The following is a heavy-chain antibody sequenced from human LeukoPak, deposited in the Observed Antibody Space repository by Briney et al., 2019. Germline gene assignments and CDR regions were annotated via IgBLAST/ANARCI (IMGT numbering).Heavy chain of an antibody. CDR3: ARNKAARLGAFDI. J-gene: IGHJ3*02. D-gene: IGHD6-6*01. CDR2: IYHSGST. Sequence: SETLSLTCTVSGGSISSYYWSWIRQPPGKGLEWIGYIYHSGSTNYNPSLKSRVTISVDTSKNQFSLKLSSVTAADTAVYYCARNKAARLGAFDIWGQGTMVTVSS. V-gene: IGHV4-59*01. CDR1: GGSISSYY.